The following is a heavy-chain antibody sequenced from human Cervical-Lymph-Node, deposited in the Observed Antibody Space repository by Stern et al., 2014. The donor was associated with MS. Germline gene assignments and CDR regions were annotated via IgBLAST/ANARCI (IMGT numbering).Heavy chain of an antibody. J-gene: IGHJ4*02. CDR3: ARDSSSWYGVDY. V-gene: IGHV3-21*01. D-gene: IGHD6-13*01. Sequence: EVQLVEYGGGLVKPGGSLRLSCAASGFTFSSYSMNWVRQAPGKGLEWVSSISSSSSYIYYADSVKGRFTISRDNAKNSLYLQMNSLRAEDTAVYYCARDSSSWYGVDYWGQGTLVTVSS. CDR2: ISSSSSYI. CDR1: GFTFSSYS.